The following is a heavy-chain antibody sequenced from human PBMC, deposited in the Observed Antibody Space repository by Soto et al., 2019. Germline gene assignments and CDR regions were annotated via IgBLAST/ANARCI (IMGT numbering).Heavy chain of an antibody. V-gene: IGHV4-59*01. Sequence: SETLSLTCTASAGSISSYYWSCIRQPPGKGLEWSGYIYYSGSTNYIPALKSRVTISVDTSKNQSSLKLSSVTAADTAVYYCARSHSGWYGYWGQGTLVTVSS. D-gene: IGHD6-19*01. J-gene: IGHJ4*02. CDR2: IYYSGST. CDR1: AGSISSYY. CDR3: ARSHSGWYGY.